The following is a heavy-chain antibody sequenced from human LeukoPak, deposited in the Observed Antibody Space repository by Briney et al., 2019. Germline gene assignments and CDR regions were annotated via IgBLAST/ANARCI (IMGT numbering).Heavy chain of an antibody. CDR2: ISGSGGST. CDR1: GFTFSSYG. CDR3: AKGRVRGVTNFDY. V-gene: IGHV3-23*01. Sequence: GGSLRLSCVASGFTFSSYGMSWVRQAPGKGLEWVSAISGSGGSTYYADSVKGRFTISRDNSKNTLYLQMNSLRAEDTAVYYCAKGRVRGVTNFDYWGQGTLVTVSS. J-gene: IGHJ4*02. D-gene: IGHD3-10*01.